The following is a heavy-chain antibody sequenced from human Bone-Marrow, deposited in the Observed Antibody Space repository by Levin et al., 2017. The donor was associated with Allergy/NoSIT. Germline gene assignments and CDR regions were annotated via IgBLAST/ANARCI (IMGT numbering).Heavy chain of an antibody. CDR1: GNILTELS. J-gene: IGHJ4*03. Sequence: ASVKVSCRVSGNILTELSMHWVRQCPGKGLEWLGSFDPEDGETIYSQKFQGRVTLTEDTSTDTAYLELNSLRSEDTAVYYCATEGDAYCGGDCGFFGYWGQGTLVTVSS. CDR3: ATEGDAYCGGDCGFFGY. V-gene: IGHV1-24*01. D-gene: IGHD2-21*02. CDR2: FDPEDGET.